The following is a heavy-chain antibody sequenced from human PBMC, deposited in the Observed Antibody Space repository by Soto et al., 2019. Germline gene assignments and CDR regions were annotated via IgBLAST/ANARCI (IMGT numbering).Heavy chain of an antibody. CDR1: GGSFSGYY. CDR3: ARVVVRAGYYYYGMDV. CDR2: INHSGGT. D-gene: IGHD2-15*01. J-gene: IGHJ6*02. Sequence: QVQLQQWGAGLLKPSETLSLTCAVYGGSFSGYYWSWIRQPPGKGLEWIGEINHSGGTNYNPSLKRRGTISVDPCRNQFALKLSSVTAADTAVYYCARVVVRAGYYYYGMDVWGQGTTVTVSS. V-gene: IGHV4-34*01.